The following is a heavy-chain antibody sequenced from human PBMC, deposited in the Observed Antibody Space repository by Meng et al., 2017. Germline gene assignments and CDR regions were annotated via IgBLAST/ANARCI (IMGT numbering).Heavy chain of an antibody. CDR2: IRSKANSYET. Sequence: GESLKISCAASGFTFSGSAMHWVRQASGKGLEWVGRIRSKANSYETAYAASVKGSFTISRDDSKITAYLQINSLKTEDAPVYYCTCLVEAYDGDYWGQGTLVTVSS. J-gene: IGHJ4*01. V-gene: IGHV3-73*01. D-gene: IGHD1-26*01. CDR1: GFTFSGSA. CDR3: TCLVEAYDGDY.